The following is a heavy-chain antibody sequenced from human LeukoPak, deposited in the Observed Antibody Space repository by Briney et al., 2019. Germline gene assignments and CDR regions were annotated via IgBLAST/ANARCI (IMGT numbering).Heavy chain of an antibody. J-gene: IGHJ3*02. D-gene: IGHD4-17*01. V-gene: IGHV6-1*01. CDR3: ARATTVTKNAFDI. Sequence: SQTLSLTCAISGDSVSSNSAAWNWIRQSPSRGLEWLGRTYYRSKWYNEYAVSVKGRITTNPDTSKNQFSLQLNSVTPEDTAVYYCARATTVTKNAFDIWGQGTMVTVSS. CDR1: GDSVSSNSAA. CDR2: TYYRSKWYN.